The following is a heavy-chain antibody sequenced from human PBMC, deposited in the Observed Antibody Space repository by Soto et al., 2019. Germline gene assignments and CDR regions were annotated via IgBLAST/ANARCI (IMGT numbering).Heavy chain of an antibody. CDR1: GYSFTTYS. CDR2: LNAGNGDT. D-gene: IGHD2-2*01. J-gene: IGHJ5*02. Sequence: QVHLEQSGAVVKKPGASVKVACKASGYSFTTYSMHWVRQAPAQTPEWIGWLNAGNGDTKYSQSLQGRVTITVDTSATTVYLELRSLTSEATAVYYCAKGGYCSTTSCVSWFDPWGQGTQVTVS. CDR3: AKGGYCSTTSCVSWFDP. V-gene: IGHV1-3*01.